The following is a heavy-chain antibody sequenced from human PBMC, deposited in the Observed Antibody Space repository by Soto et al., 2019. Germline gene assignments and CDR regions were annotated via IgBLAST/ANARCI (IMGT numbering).Heavy chain of an antibody. Sequence: SVKVSCKASGGTFSSYAISWVRQAPGQVLEWMGGIIPIFGTANYAQKFQGRVTITADESTSTAYMELSSLRSEDTAVYYFARVPDLTNGMDVWGKGPTVT. V-gene: IGHV1-69*13. CDR2: IIPIFGTA. D-gene: IGHD3-3*01. CDR1: GGTFSSYA. J-gene: IGHJ6*04. CDR3: ARVPDLTNGMDV.